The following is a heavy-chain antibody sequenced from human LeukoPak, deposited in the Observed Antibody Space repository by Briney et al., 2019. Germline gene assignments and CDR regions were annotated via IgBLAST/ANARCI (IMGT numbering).Heavy chain of an antibody. CDR1: GYSFTSYW. CDR3: ARYYFWTGSYFFDY. J-gene: IGHJ4*02. V-gene: IGHV5-10-1*04. Sequence: GESLKISCKGSGYSFTSYWISWVRQMPGKGLEWMGRIDPSDSYTNYSPSFQGQVTISADKSSNTAYLQWSSLKASDTAMYYCARYYFWTGSYFFDYWGQGTLVTVSS. CDR2: IDPSDSYT. D-gene: IGHD3/OR15-3a*01.